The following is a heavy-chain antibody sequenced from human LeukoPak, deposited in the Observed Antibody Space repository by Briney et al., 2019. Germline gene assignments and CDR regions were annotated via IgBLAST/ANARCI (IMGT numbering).Heavy chain of an antibody. CDR2: IYSGTRT. Sequence: PGGSLRLSCAAPGFTVSRNFFTWFRQAPGKGLEWVSIIYSGTRTYHADSVKGRFTISRDNSKNTLYLQMNSLRAEDTAVYFCARVPHCGGDCYYFDSWGQGTLVTVSS. J-gene: IGHJ4*02. CDR1: GFTVSRNF. V-gene: IGHV3-66*02. CDR3: ARVPHCGGDCYYFDS. D-gene: IGHD2-21*02.